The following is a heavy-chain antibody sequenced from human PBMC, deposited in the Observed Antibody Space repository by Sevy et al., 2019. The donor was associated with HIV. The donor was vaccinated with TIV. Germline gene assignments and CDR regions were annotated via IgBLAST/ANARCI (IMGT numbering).Heavy chain of an antibody. CDR3: ARHGAWRFYFDF. V-gene: IGHV4-39*01. CDR2: IYYNADT. CDR1: GGSISSSDYF. J-gene: IGHJ4*02. Sequence: SETLSLTCTVSGGSISSSDYFWGWIRQPPGKGLEWIGTIYYNADTYHNPSLTSRVTISVDTSKNQFSLRMTSATALDTAVYYCARHGAWRFYFDFWGRGALVTVSS. D-gene: IGHD3-16*01.